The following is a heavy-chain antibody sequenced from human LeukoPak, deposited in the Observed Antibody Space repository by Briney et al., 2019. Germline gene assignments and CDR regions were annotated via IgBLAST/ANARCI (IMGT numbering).Heavy chain of an antibody. Sequence: PGRSLGLSCAASGFTFYTHGMHWVRQAPGKGLEWVAVIWYDGSIKYYSDSVKGRFTISRDNSKNTMYLQMNSLRAEDTAVYYCVRISCTGSRCKPYSYYDMDVWGQGTTVTVSS. V-gene: IGHV3-33*01. J-gene: IGHJ6*02. CDR3: VRISCTGSRCKPYSYYDMDV. CDR1: GFTFYTHG. CDR2: IWYDGSIK. D-gene: IGHD2-15*01.